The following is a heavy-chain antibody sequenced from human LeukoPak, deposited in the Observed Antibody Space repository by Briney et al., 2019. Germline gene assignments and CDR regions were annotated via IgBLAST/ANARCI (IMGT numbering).Heavy chain of an antibody. CDR1: GGSISSSSYY. CDR3: ARQSMVRGVIETFDY. D-gene: IGHD3-10*01. J-gene: IGHJ4*02. V-gene: IGHV4-39*01. CDR2: IYYSGST. Sequence: SETLSLTCTVSGGSISSSSYYWGWIRQPPGKGLEWIGSIYYSGSTYYNPSLKSRVTISVDTSKNQFSLKLSSVTAADTAVYYCARQSMVRGVIETFDYWGQGTLVTASS.